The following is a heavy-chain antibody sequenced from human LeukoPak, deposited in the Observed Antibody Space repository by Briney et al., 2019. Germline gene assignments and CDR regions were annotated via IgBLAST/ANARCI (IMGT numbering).Heavy chain of an antibody. CDR1: GGTFNSYT. CDR2: IIPIFGTA. D-gene: IGHD2-2*01. CDR3: ARPSSTSWKYQFDY. V-gene: IGHV1-69*13. J-gene: IGHJ4*02. Sequence: SVTVSCKASGGTFNSYTISWVRQAPGQGLEWMGGIIPIFGTANYAQKFQDRVTITADESTSTAYMELSSLTSEDTAVYYCARPSSTSWKYQFDYWGQGTLVTVSS.